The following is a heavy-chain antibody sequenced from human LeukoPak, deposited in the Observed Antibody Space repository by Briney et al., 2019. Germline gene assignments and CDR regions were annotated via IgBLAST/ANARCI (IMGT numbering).Heavy chain of an antibody. CDR3: ARDPGLDAFDI. CDR2: IYYSGST. Sequence: ETLSLTCTVSGGSISSYYWSWIRQPPGKGLEWIGYIYYSGSTNYNPSLKSRVTISVDTSKNQFSLKLSSVTAADTAVYYCARDPGLDAFDIWGQGTMVTVSS. D-gene: IGHD3-10*01. J-gene: IGHJ3*02. CDR1: GGSISSYY. V-gene: IGHV4-59*12.